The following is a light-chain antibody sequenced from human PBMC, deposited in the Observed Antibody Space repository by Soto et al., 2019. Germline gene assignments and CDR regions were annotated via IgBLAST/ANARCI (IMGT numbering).Light chain of an antibody. J-gene: IGLJ1*01. CDR2: EVS. Sequence: QSALTQPASVSGSPGQSITISCTGTSSDVGGYNYVSWYQQHPGKAPKLMIHEVSNRPSGVSTRFSGSKSGNTASLTISGLQAEDEADYYCSSYTISTTLVFGTGTKVTVL. V-gene: IGLV2-14*01. CDR1: SSDVGGYNY. CDR3: SSYTISTTLV.